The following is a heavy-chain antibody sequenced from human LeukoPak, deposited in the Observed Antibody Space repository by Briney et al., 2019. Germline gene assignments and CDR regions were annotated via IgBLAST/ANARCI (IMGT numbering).Heavy chain of an antibody. CDR3: ARADCSSTSCYTYYYYYYMDV. D-gene: IGHD2-2*02. CDR1: GGTFSSYA. CDR2: IIPIFGTA. V-gene: IGHV1-69*01. J-gene: IGHJ6*03. Sequence: SVKVSYKASGGTFSSYAISWVRQAPGQGLEWMGGIIPIFGTANYAQKFQGRVTITADESTSTAYMELSSLRSEDTAVYYCARADCSSTSCYTYYYYYYMDVWGKGTTVTVSS.